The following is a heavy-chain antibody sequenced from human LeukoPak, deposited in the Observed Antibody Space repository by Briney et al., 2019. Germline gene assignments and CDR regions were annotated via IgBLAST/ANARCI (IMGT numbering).Heavy chain of an antibody. V-gene: IGHV3-23*01. J-gene: IGHJ4*02. CDR1: GFTFSNYA. Sequence: GGSLRLSCAVSGFTFSNYAMNWVRQAPGKGLEWVSGISGSGGSTYYADFVKGRFTISRDNSKNTLYLQMNSLRAEDTAVYYCAKSNSGRFGYYFDYWGQGTLVTVSS. D-gene: IGHD2/OR15-2a*01. CDR2: ISGSGGST. CDR3: AKSNSGRFGYYFDY.